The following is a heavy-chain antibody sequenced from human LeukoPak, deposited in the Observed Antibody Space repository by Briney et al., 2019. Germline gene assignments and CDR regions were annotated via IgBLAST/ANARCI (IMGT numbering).Heavy chain of an antibody. CDR2: IYTSGST. J-gene: IGHJ6*02. V-gene: IGHV4-4*07. Sequence: SETLSLTCTVSGGSISSYYWSWIRQPAGKGLEWSGRIYTSGSTNYNPSLKSRVAISRDTSKNQFSLKLTSVTTADTAVYYCAREWVAEMATLFYYYGMDVWGQGTTVTVSS. D-gene: IGHD5-24*01. CDR1: GGSISSYY. CDR3: AREWVAEMATLFYYYGMDV.